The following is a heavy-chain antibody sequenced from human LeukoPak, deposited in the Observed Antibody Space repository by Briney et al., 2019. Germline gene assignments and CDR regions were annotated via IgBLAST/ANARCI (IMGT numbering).Heavy chain of an antibody. CDR1: GYSISSGYY. CDR2: IYYSGST. V-gene: IGHV4-38-2*02. Sequence: SETLSLTCSVSGYSISSGYYWGWIRQTPGKGLEWIGSIYYSGSTYYNPSLKSRVTISVDTSKNQFSLIVSSVTAADTAVYYCARVPGGALNWFDPWGQGTLVTVSS. CDR3: ARVPGGALNWFDP. J-gene: IGHJ5*02. D-gene: IGHD1-1*01.